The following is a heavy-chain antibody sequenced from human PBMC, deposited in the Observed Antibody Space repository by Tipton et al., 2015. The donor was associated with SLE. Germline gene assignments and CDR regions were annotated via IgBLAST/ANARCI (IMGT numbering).Heavy chain of an antibody. CDR3: ARDSADTVMVLDYYGMDV. J-gene: IGHJ6*02. D-gene: IGHD5-18*01. Sequence: QSGPEVKKPGSSVRVSCMPSGGTFSSYAISWVRQAPGQGLEWMGRIIPMFDTTQYPQKFQGRVTISADDSTSTVHMELSSLRSEDTAVYYCARDSADTVMVLDYYGMDVWGQGTTVTVSS. CDR1: GGTFSSYA. V-gene: IGHV1-69*15. CDR2: IIPMFDTT.